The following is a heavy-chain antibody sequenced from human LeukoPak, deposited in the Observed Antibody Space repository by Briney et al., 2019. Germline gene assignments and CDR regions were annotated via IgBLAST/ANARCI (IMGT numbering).Heavy chain of an antibody. CDR1: GFSFRLYP. J-gene: IGHJ3*02. V-gene: IGHV3-30-3*01. CDR3: ARAMDI. CDR2: ISYDGSKK. Sequence: QAGKSLRLSCAASGFSFRLYPMHWVRQAPGKGLEWVAVISYDGSKKYYADSVKGRFTISRDNSKNTLYVEMSSLRAEDTAVYYCARAMDIWGQGTMVTVSS.